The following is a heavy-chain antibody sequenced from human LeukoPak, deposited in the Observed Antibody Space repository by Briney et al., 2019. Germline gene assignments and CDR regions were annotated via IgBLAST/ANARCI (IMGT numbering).Heavy chain of an antibody. D-gene: IGHD3-22*01. J-gene: IGHJ3*02. CDR2: IYYSGST. CDR1: GGSISSYY. Sequence: PSETLSLTCTVSGGSISSYYWSWIRQPPGKGLEWIGYIYYSGSTNYNPSLKSLVTISVDTSKNQFSLKLSSVTAADTAVYSCARGPYSYDSSGAFDIWGQGTMVTVSS. V-gene: IGHV4-59*08. CDR3: ARGPYSYDSSGAFDI.